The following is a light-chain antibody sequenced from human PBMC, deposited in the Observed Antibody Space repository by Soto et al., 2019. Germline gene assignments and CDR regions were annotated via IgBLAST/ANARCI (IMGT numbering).Light chain of an antibody. CDR2: GAS. CDR3: QQYNNWFGT. Sequence: EVVMTQSLATLSVSPGERATLSCRASESVGSNLAWYQVKPGQAPTVLIYGASTRATGIPARFSGSGSGTEFTLTISSLQSEDYALYYCQQYNNWFGTFGQGTKVDIK. J-gene: IGKJ1*01. V-gene: IGKV3-15*01. CDR1: ESVGSN.